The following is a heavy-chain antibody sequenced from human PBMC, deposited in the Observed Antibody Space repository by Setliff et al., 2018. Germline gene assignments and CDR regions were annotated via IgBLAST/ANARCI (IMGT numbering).Heavy chain of an antibody. Sequence: PSETLTLTCTVSGDSINSRTNYWSWIRQPAGKGPEWIGHIYASWSTNYNPSLKSRVTISLDTSKNQFSLKLTSVTAADTAVYYCARNTPKLPELGIYGRFDYWGQGILVTVSS. CDR1: GDSINSRTNY. V-gene: IGHV4-61*09. J-gene: IGHJ4*02. D-gene: IGHD7-27*01. CDR2: IYASWST. CDR3: ARNTPKLPELGIYGRFDY.